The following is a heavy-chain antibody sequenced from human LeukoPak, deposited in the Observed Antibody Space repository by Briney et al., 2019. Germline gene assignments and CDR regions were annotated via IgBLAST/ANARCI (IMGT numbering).Heavy chain of an antibody. D-gene: IGHD5-12*01. CDR1: GYHFISNW. J-gene: IGHJ4*02. Sequence: GGSLKISCQGSGYHFISNWIGGVRQTPGKGLEVLGIIYPHDSETIYSPSFQGQVTFSADKSISTPHLQWNSLKASDTAMYYCARVDRRGYSDYTAILPDYWGQGTLVTVSS. V-gene: IGHV5-51*01. CDR3: ARVDRRGYSDYTAILPDY. CDR2: IYPHDSET.